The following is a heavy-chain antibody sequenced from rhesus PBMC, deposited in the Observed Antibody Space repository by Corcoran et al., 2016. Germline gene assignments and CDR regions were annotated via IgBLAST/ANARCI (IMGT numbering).Heavy chain of an antibody. CDR3: TSPVRYRFDV. V-gene: IGHV4-80*01. Sequence: QVQLQESGPGLVKPSETLFLTCTVYGGSFRSYWWNWIRQPPGKGVEWIGEINGYSGTTNYNPSRQSRVTISKDVSRNQCSLKLTSVTAADTAVYYCTSPVRYRFDVWGPGVLVSVSS. J-gene: IGHJ5-1*01. CDR1: GGSFRSYW. CDR2: INGYSGTT.